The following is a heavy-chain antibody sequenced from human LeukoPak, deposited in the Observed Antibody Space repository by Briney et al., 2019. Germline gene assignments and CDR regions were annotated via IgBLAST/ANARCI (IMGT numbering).Heavy chain of an antibody. V-gene: IGHV1-69*13. J-gene: IGHJ5*02. D-gene: IGHD2/OR15-2a*01. CDR2: IIPIFVTA. Sequence: GASVKVSCKASGGTFSSYALSWVRQAPGQGLEWMGGIIPIFVTANYAQKSQGRVTITADESTSTAYMELSSLRSEDTAVYYCAIQRIVQNWFDPWGQGTLVTVSS. CDR1: GGTFSSYA. CDR3: AIQRIVQNWFDP.